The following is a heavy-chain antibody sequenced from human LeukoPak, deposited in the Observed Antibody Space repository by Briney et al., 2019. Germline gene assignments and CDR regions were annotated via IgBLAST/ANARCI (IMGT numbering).Heavy chain of an antibody. D-gene: IGHD1-1*01. CDR3: ARGPIGLDWNRLLV. V-gene: IGHV3-74*01. Sequence: GGSLRLSCAASGFTFSSYWMNWVRQAPGKGLVWVSHINTDGSTTTYADSVKGRFTISRDNAKNTLYLQMNSLRAEDTAVYYCARGPIGLDWNRLLVWGQGTLVTVSS. CDR1: GFTFSSYW. J-gene: IGHJ4*02. CDR2: INTDGSTT.